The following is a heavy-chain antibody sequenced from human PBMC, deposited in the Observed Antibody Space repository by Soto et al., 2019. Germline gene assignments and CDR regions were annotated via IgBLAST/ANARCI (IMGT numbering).Heavy chain of an antibody. CDR1: GGSISSSSYY. CDR3: ARYSSSLRIIFDY. D-gene: IGHD6-13*01. J-gene: IGHJ4*02. V-gene: IGHV4-39*01. CDR2: IYYSGST. Sequence: SETLSLTCTVSGGSISSSSYYWGWIRQPPGKGLEWIGSIYYSGSTYYNPSLKSRVTISVDTSKNQFSLKLSSVTAADTAVYYCARYSSSLRIIFDYWGQGTLVTVSS.